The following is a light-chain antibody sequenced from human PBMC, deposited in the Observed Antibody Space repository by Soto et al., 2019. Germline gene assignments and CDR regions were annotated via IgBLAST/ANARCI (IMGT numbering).Light chain of an antibody. CDR3: QSYDNSLSHVV. J-gene: IGLJ2*01. Sequence: QSVLTQPPSVSGAPGQRVTIPCTGSSSNIGSFYDVHWYQQLPGTVPKLLIYGDNNRPSGVPDRFSGPNSGTSASLAITGLHAEDEADYYCQSYDNSLSHVVFGGGTKLTVL. CDR1: SSNIGSFYD. CDR2: GDN. V-gene: IGLV1-40*01.